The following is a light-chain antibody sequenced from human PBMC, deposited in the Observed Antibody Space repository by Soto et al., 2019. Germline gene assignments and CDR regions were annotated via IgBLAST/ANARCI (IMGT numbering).Light chain of an antibody. CDR2: TAS. V-gene: IGKV1-9*01. CDR1: EGISSY. J-gene: IGKJ4*01. CDR3: LQLKRYPLT. Sequence: IQLTQSPSSLSASVGDRVAITCRAGEGISSYLAWYQEKPGKVPKLLIDTASTLQNGVPSRFSGSGSGTDFTLTISSLQPEDFATYYCLQLKRYPLTFGGGTRVEIK.